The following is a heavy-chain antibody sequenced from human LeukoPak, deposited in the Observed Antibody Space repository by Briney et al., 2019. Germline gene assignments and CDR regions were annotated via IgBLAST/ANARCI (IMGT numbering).Heavy chain of an antibody. CDR1: GGSFSGYY. CDR2: IDHSGST. Sequence: PSETLSLTCAVYGGSFSGYYWSWIRQPPGKGLEWIGEIDHSGSTNYNPSLKSRVTISVDTSKNQFSLKLSSVTAADTAVYYCARGSYYDILTGYYGSRWFDPWGQGTLVTVSS. D-gene: IGHD3-9*01. J-gene: IGHJ5*02. V-gene: IGHV4-34*01. CDR3: ARGSYYDILTGYYGSRWFDP.